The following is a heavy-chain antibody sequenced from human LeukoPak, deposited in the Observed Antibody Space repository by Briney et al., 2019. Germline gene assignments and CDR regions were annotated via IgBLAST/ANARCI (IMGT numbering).Heavy chain of an antibody. CDR2: IRYDGSNK. D-gene: IGHD2-2*01. J-gene: IGHJ3*02. Sequence: GGSLRLSCAASGFTFSSYGMHWVRQAPGKGLEWVAFIRYDGSNKYYADSVKGRFTISRDNSKNTLYLQMNSLRAEDTAVYYCAKDQGHYCSSTSCYRDAFDIWGQGTMVTVSS. CDR1: GFTFSSYG. V-gene: IGHV3-30*02. CDR3: AKDQGHYCSSTSCYRDAFDI.